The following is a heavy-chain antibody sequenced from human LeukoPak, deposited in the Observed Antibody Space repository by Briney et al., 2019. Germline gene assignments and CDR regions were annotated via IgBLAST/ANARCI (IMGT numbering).Heavy chain of an antibody. D-gene: IGHD4-17*01. J-gene: IGHJ4*02. CDR1: GGSFSGYY. CDR2: INHSGST. Sequence: SETLSLTCAVYGGSFSGYYWSWIRQPPGKGLEWIGEINHSGSTNYNPSLKSRVTISVDTSKNQFSLKLSSVTAADTAAYYCARGDHGDYAEGIDYWGQGTLVTVSS. CDR3: ARGDHGDYAEGIDY. V-gene: IGHV4-34*01.